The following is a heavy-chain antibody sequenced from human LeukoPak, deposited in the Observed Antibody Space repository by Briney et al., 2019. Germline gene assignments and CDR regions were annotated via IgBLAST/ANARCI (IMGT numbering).Heavy chain of an antibody. CDR3: ARAVGRWYLWDY. CDR2: IIPIFGAA. J-gene: IGHJ4*02. D-gene: IGHD6-13*01. CDR1: GGTFSSYA. Sequence: GASVKVSCKASGGTFSSYAISWVRQAPGQGLEWMGGIIPIFGAANYAQKFQGRVTITADESTSTAYMELSSLRSEDTAVYYCARAVGRWYLWDYWGQGTLVTVSS. V-gene: IGHV1-69*13.